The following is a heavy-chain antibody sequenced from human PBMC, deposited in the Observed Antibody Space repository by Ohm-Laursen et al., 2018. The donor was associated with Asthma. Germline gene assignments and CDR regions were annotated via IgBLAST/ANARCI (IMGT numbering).Heavy chain of an antibody. CDR2: INAGNGNT. V-gene: IGHV1-3*01. D-gene: IGHD3-16*01. J-gene: IGHJ5*02. CDR3: ARSLPVPGLGWFDP. Sequence: ASVKVSRKASGYTFTSYAMHWVRQAPGQRPEWMGWINAGNGNTKYSQKFQGRVTITRDTSASTAYMELSSLRSEDTAVYYCARSLPVPGLGWFDPWGQGTLVTVSS. CDR1: GYTFTSYA.